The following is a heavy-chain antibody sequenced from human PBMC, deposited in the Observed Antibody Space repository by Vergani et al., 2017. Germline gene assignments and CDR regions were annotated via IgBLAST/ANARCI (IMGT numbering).Heavy chain of an antibody. V-gene: IGHV1-46*01. CDR1: GYTFTSYY. J-gene: IGHJ3*02. CDR2: INPSGGST. Sequence: QVQLVQSGAEVKKPGASVKVSCKASGYTFTSYYMHWVRQAPGQGLEWMGIINPSGGSTSYAQKFKGRVTMTRDTSTSTVYMELSSLRSEDTAVYYCARLPKGYCSSTSCYKGAFDIWGQGTMVTVSS. D-gene: IGHD2-2*02. CDR3: ARLPKGYCSSTSCYKGAFDI.